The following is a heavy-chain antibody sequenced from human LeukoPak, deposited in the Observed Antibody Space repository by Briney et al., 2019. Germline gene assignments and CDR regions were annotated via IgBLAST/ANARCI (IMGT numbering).Heavy chain of an antibody. J-gene: IGHJ4*02. CDR3: ANPARDFADSGAITW. Sequence: SETLSLTCAVYGVSFSYYYWSWIRQPPGKGLEWIGEINHSGITNYNPSLKSRVTISADTSKNQFSLKLTSVTAADTAVYYCANPARDFADSGAITWWGQGTLVTVSS. V-gene: IGHV4-34*01. CDR2: INHSGIT. D-gene: IGHD4-17*01. CDR1: GVSFSYYY.